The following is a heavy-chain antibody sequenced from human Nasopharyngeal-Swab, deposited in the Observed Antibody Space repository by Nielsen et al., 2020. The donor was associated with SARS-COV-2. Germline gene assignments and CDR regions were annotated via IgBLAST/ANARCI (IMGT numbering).Heavy chain of an antibody. CDR1: GFTFSSYA. D-gene: IGHD6-13*01. V-gene: IGHV3-30*04. CDR3: ARDSGIAAACDY. CDR2: ISYDGSNK. Sequence: GESLKISCAASGFTFSSYAMHWVRQAPGKGLEWVAVISYDGSNKYYADSVKGRFTISRDNSKNTLYLQMNSLRAEDTAVYYCARDSGIAAACDYWGQGTLVTVSS. J-gene: IGHJ4*02.